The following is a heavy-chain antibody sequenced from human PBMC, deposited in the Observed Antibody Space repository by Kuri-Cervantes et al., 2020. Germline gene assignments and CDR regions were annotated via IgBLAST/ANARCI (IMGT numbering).Heavy chain of an antibody. V-gene: IGHV3-33*01. J-gene: IGHJ5*02. Sequence: GESLKISCAASGLIFSGDCMHWVRQAPGKGLEWVAYVWHDGSHQYYAASVKGRFTVSRDNSKNTLYLQMNSLRAEDTAVYYCARDLNYYDSSGPYNWFDPWGQGTLVTVSS. CDR3: ARDLNYYDSSGPYNWFDP. CDR1: GLIFSGDC. CDR2: VWHDGSHQ. D-gene: IGHD3-22*01.